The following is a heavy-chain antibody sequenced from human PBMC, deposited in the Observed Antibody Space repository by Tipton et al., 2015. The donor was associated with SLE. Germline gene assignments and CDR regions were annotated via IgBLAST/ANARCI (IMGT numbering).Heavy chain of an antibody. CDR1: GASITSGNYY. J-gene: IGHJ4*02. CDR3: ATRGSSSWYFFDY. D-gene: IGHD6-13*01. Sequence: TLSLTCAVSGASITSGNYYWSWIRQPAGKGLEWIGHIYTGGSSNFNPSLKSRVAISADTSKRQFSLKLSSVTAADTAVYYCATRGSSSWYFFDYWGQGTLVTVSS. CDR2: IYTGGSS. V-gene: IGHV4-61*09.